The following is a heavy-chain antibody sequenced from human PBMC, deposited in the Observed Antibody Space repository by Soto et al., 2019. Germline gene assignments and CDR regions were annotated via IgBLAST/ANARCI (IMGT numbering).Heavy chain of an antibody. Sequence: EVQLVESGGGLVKPGGSLRLSCAASGFTFSSYSMNWVRQAPGKGLEWVSSISSSSAFIYYADSVKGRFTISRDNAKNSLYLQMTSLRAEDTAVYYCARDALRVHYYMDVWGRGTTVTVSS. D-gene: IGHD4-17*01. CDR3: ARDALRVHYYMDV. J-gene: IGHJ6*03. CDR2: ISSSSAFI. V-gene: IGHV3-21*01. CDR1: GFTFSSYS.